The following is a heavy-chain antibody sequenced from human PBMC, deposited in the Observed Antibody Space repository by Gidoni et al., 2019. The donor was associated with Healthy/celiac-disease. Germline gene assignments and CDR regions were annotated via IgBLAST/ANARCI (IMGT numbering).Heavy chain of an antibody. CDR1: GFTFSSYG. J-gene: IGHJ4*02. Sequence: QVQLVESGGGVVQPGGSLRLSCAASGFTFSSYGMHWVRQAPGKGLEWVAFIRYDGSNKYYADSVKGRFTISRDNSKNTLYLQMNSLRAEDTAVYYCAKDRWDSSGFDYWGQGTLVTVSS. V-gene: IGHV3-30*02. CDR2: IRYDGSNK. CDR3: AKDRWDSSGFDY. D-gene: IGHD3-22*01.